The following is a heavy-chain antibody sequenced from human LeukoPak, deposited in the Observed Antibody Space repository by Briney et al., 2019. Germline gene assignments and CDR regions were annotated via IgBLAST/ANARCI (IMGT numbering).Heavy chain of an antibody. Sequence: PSETLSLTCTVSGGSISSYYWSWLRQPPGKGLEWLGYIYYSGSTNYNPSLKSRVTISVDTPKNQFSLKLSSATAADTAVYYCARGAISHYYYGMDVWGQGTTVTVSS. J-gene: IGHJ6*02. CDR2: IYYSGST. CDR1: GGSISSYY. D-gene: IGHD3-3*01. CDR3: ARGAISHYYYGMDV. V-gene: IGHV4-59*01.